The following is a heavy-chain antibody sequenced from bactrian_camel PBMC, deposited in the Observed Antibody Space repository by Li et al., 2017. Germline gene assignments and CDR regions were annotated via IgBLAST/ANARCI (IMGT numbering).Heavy chain of an antibody. D-gene: IGHD5*01. CDR1: GHSRGSNC. CDR3: AASPFCLLRSGRHYGPADFGY. J-gene: IGHJ6*01. Sequence: VQLVESGGGSVQTGGSLRLSCVVSGHSRGSNCVGWYRLPPGRAPAEREGIAAIRRSGGETWYAGSVKGRFTISQDNAKNTVYLQMNSLKPEDTAMYYCAASPFCLLRSGRHYGPADFGYWGQGTQVTVS. CDR2: IRRSGGET. V-gene: IGHV3S55*01.